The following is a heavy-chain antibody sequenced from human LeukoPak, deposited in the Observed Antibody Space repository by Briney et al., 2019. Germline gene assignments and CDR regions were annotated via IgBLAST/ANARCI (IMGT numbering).Heavy chain of an antibody. V-gene: IGHV3-23*01. CDR1: GFTFSSYA. CDR2: ISGSGGST. CDR3: AKVAHYYGSGSYYEYYFDY. Sequence: GGSLRLSCAASGFTFSSYAMNWVRQAPGKGLEWVSAISGSGGSTYYADSVKGRFTISRDNSKNTLYLQMNSLSADDTAVYYCAKVAHYYGSGSYYEYYFDYWGQGALVTVSS. D-gene: IGHD3-10*01. J-gene: IGHJ4*02.